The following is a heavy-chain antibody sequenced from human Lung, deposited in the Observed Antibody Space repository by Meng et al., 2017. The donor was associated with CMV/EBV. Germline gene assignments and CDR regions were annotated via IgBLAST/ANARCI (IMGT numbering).Heavy chain of an antibody. CDR3: TSLVIAILGGLWFDP. V-gene: IGHV3-49*04. CDR2: IRSKAYGGTT. Sequence: GESLKISCAASGFTFSSYWMSWVRQAPGKGLEWVGFIRSKAYGGTTEYAASVKGRFTISRDDSKSIAYLQMNSLKTEDTAVYYCTSLVIAILGGLWFDPWGQGXLVTVSS. D-gene: IGHD2-21*01. CDR1: GFTFSSYW. J-gene: IGHJ5*02.